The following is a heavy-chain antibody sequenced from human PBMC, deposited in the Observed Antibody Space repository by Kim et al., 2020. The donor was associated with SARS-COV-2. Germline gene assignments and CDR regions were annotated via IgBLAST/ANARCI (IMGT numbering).Heavy chain of an antibody. V-gene: IGHV4-34*01. CDR1: GGSFSGYY. D-gene: IGHD3-10*01. CDR3: ARRLSNTSGWGSHYCDL. Sequence: SETLSLTCAVYGGSFSGYYWSWIRQPPGKGLEWIGEINHSGRTNYNPSLKCRVTISVDTAKNQFSLKLTSVTAADTAVYYCARRLSNTSGWGSHYCDLWGQGTLVTVSS. J-gene: IGHJ4*02. CDR2: INHSGRT.